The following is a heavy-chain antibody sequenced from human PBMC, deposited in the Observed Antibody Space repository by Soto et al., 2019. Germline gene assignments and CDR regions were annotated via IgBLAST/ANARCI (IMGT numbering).Heavy chain of an antibody. CDR2: IIPIFGTA. J-gene: IGHJ4*02. CDR1: GGTFSSYA. V-gene: IGHV1-69*13. CDR3: ARREFQSYGSDFDY. Sequence: GASVKVSCKASGGTFSSYAISWVRQAPGQGLEWMGGIIPIFGTANYAQKFQGRVTITADESTSTAYMELSSLRSEDTAVYYCARREFQSYGSDFDYWGQGTLVTVSS. D-gene: IGHD3-16*01.